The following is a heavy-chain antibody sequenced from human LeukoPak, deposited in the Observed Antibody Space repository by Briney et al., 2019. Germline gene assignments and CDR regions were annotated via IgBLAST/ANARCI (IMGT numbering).Heavy chain of an antibody. J-gene: IGHJ6*02. D-gene: IGHD3-22*01. V-gene: IGHV4-31*03. Sequence: SETLSLTCTVSGGSIGSGGYYWSWIRQHPGKGLEWFGYIYYSGSTYYNPSLKSRVTISVDTPKNQFSLKLSSVTAADTAVYYCARAGRYYDSSGYYYYYYGMDVWGQGTTVTVSS. CDR1: GGSIGSGGYY. CDR3: ARAGRYYDSSGYYYYYYGMDV. CDR2: IYYSGST.